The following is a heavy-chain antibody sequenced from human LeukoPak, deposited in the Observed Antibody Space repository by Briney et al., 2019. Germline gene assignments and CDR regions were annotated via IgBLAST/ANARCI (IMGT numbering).Heavy chain of an antibody. CDR1: GGSISSYY. Sequence: SETLSLTCTVSGGSISSYYWSWIRQPAGKGLEWIGRIYTSGSSNYNPSLKSRVTMSVDTSKNQFSLRLTSVTAADTAVYYCARAAYGDYRYYYFYLDVWGKGTTVTVSS. CDR2: IYTSGSS. CDR3: ARAAYGDYRYYYFYLDV. J-gene: IGHJ6*03. V-gene: IGHV4-4*07. D-gene: IGHD4-17*01.